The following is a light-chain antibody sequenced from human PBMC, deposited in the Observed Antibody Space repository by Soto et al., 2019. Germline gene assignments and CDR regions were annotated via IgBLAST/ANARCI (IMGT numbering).Light chain of an antibody. V-gene: IGKV3-20*01. CDR3: QQYGSSKWK. Sequence: EIVLTQSPGTLSLSPGERATLSCRASQTVRNNYLAWYQQKPGQAPRLLIYDASSRATGIPDRFSGSGSGTDFTLTISRLENEDFAVYSCQQYGSSKWKFRQGTKV. CDR1: QTVRNNY. CDR2: DAS. J-gene: IGKJ1*01.